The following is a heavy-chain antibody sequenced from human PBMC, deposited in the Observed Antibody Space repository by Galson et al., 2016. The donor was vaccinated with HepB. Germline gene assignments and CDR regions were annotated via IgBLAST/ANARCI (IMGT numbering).Heavy chain of an antibody. CDR2: IYYSGNT. Sequence: LSLTCTVSGGSISSGNYYWGWIRQHPGKGLEWVANIYYSGNTYYNPSLKRRVTISLDTSKNQFSLKLNSVTAADTAVYYCARAPRALGRNFDHWGQGTLVTVSS. CDR1: GGSISSGNYY. D-gene: IGHD7-27*01. V-gene: IGHV4-31*03. CDR3: ARAPRALGRNFDH. J-gene: IGHJ4*02.